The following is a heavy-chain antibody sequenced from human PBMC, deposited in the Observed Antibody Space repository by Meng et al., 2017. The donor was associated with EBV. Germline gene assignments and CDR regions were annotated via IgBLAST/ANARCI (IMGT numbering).Heavy chain of an antibody. D-gene: IGHD3-10*01. CDR2: LIPMSGAP. Sequence: QLGAEVKKLGSSVKVSCRTSGGTFRSDAVSGVRQAPGQGLEWMGGLIPMSGAPHYAQKFQERVTIIADESTSTHSMELNNLRFEDTAMYYCASESGRGFTPDYWGQGTLVTVSS. CDR3: ASESGRGFTPDY. CDR1: GGTFRSDA. J-gene: IGHJ4*02. V-gene: IGHV1-69*01.